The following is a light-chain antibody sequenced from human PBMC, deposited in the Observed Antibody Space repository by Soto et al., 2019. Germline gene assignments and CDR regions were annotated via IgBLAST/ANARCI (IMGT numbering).Light chain of an antibody. CDR1: QSVSSTY. V-gene: IGKV3-20*01. Sequence: EIVLTQSPGTLSLSPGERATLSCRASQSVSSTYLAWYQQKHGQAPRHLIYGAFSSATSLTDRISGRGSWTDITVNITRQNPEDFTVYYFKKHGNTPRAFVQGTKVELK. CDR2: GAF. CDR3: KKHGNTPRA. J-gene: IGKJ1*01.